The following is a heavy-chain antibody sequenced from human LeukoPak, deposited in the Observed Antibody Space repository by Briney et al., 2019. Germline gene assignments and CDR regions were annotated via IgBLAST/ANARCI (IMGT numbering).Heavy chain of an antibody. Sequence: GESLKISCQGSGYSFSSYWIGWVRQMPGKGLEWMGIIYPGDSDARYSPSFQGQVTISADKSISIAYLQWSSLKASDTAMYHCASLRSYSDAFDIWGQGTMVTVSS. CDR1: GYSFSSYW. D-gene: IGHD2-21*01. V-gene: IGHV5-51*01. CDR2: IYPGDSDA. J-gene: IGHJ3*02. CDR3: ASLRSYSDAFDI.